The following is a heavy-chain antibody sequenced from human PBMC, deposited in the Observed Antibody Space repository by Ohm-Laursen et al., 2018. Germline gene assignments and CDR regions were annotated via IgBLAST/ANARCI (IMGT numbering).Heavy chain of an antibody. J-gene: IGHJ6*02. Sequence: SLRLSCTASGFTFSSHWMHWVRQAPGKGLAWVSRINIDGSSTTYADSVKGRFTISRDNAKNTLYLQMSSLRAEDTAVYYCARDPNAMDVWGQGTTVTVSS. V-gene: IGHV3-74*03. CDR3: ARDPNAMDV. CDR1: GFTFSSHW. CDR2: INIDGSST.